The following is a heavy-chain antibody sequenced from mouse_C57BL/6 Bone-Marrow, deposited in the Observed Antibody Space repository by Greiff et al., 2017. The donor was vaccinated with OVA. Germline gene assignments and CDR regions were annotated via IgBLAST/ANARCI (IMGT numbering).Heavy chain of an antibody. J-gene: IGHJ2*01. Sequence: VKLVESGAELARPGASVKLSCKASGYTFTSYGISWVKQRTGQGLEWIGEIYPRSGNTYYNEKFKGKATLTADKSSSTAYMELRSLTSEDSAVYFCARDEGLGFDYWGQGTTLTVSS. CDR3: ARDEGLGFDY. CDR1: GYTFTSYG. CDR2: IYPRSGNT. D-gene: IGHD2-2*01. V-gene: IGHV1-81*01.